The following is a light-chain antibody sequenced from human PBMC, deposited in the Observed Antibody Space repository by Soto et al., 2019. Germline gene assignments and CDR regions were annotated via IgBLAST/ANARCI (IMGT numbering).Light chain of an antibody. J-gene: IGKJ1*01. CDR1: QILLHSNGYNY. Sequence: IVMTQSPLSRPVTPGDPSSISCMSSQILLHSNGYNYLDWYLQKPGQSPQLLIYLGSNRASGVPDRFSGSGSGTDFTLKISRVEAEDVGVYYCMQPLQSWTFGQGTKVDIK. CDR3: MQPLQSWT. CDR2: LGS. V-gene: IGKV2-28*01.